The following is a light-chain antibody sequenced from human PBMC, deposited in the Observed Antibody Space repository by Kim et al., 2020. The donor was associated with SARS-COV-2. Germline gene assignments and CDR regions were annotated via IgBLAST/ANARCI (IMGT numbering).Light chain of an antibody. CDR3: QQSYSTPYN. V-gene: IGKV1-39*01. Sequence: SASVGDRVTITCRASQSISSYLNWYQQKPGKAPKLLISAASSLQSGVPSRFGGSGSGTDFTLTISSLQPEDFATYYCQQSYSTPYNFGQGTKLEI. CDR1: QSISSY. J-gene: IGKJ2*01. CDR2: AAS.